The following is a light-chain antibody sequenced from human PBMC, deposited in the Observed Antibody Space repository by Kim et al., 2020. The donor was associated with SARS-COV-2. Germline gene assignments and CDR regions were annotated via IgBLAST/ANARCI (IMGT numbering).Light chain of an antibody. V-gene: IGKV1-5*03. Sequence: APVGDRVTITCRASESIGTWLAWYQQKPGRAPRLLIYLASTLENGVPSRFSGTGSGTEFSLSITSLQPDDFATYYCQHYSRFPYTFGQGTKLEI. CDR3: QHYSRFPYT. J-gene: IGKJ2*01. CDR1: ESIGTW. CDR2: LAS.